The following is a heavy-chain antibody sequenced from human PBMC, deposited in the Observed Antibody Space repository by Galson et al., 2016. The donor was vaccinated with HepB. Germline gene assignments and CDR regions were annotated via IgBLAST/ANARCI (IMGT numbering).Heavy chain of an antibody. D-gene: IGHD3-10*01. CDR1: GGTFRNYA. Sequence: SVKVSCKASGGTFRNYAITWVRQAPGQGLEWMGWIIPILGTTNYAQNFQGRVTITADESTSTAYMELNSLISDDTAVYYCATSPSMVRGVDSWGQGTLVTVSS. CDR2: IIPILGTT. J-gene: IGHJ5*01. CDR3: ATSPSMVRGVDS. V-gene: IGHV1-69*13.